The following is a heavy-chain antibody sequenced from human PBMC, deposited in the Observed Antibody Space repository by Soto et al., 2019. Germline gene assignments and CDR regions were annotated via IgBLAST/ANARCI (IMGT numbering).Heavy chain of an antibody. V-gene: IGHV1-8*01. Sequence: ASVKVSCKASGYTFTSYDINWVRQATGQGLEWMGWMNPNSGNTGYAQKFQGRVTMTRNTSISTAYMVLSSLRSEDTAVYYCAILGYSGYDFPFDYWGQGTLVTVSS. D-gene: IGHD5-12*01. CDR1: GYTFTSYD. J-gene: IGHJ4*02. CDR3: AILGYSGYDFPFDY. CDR2: MNPNSGNT.